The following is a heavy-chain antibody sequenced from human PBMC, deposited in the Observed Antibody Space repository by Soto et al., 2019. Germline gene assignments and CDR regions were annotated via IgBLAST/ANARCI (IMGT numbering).Heavy chain of an antibody. CDR2: IYHSGRS. V-gene: IGHV4-38-2*02. Sequence: SETLSLTCAVSGYSISSGYYWGWIRQPPGKGLEWIGSIYHSGRSYYNPSLKGRVTISVDTANNQFSLKLSSVTAADTAVYYCARDGYGSTGYWGQGTLVTVSS. D-gene: IGHD6-13*01. CDR1: GYSISSGYY. J-gene: IGHJ4*02. CDR3: ARDGYGSTGY.